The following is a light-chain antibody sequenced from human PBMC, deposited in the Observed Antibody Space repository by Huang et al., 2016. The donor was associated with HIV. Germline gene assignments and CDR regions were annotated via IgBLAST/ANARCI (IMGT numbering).Light chain of an antibody. J-gene: IGKJ2*01. V-gene: IGKV3-11*01. CDR1: QSVSSY. CDR2: DAS. Sequence: EIVLTQSPATLSLSPGERATLSCRASQSVSSYLAWYQQKPGQAPRLLIYDASNRATGIPARFSGSGSGTDFTLTISSLEPEDFAVYYCQQRSTCPPYTFGQGTKLEIK. CDR3: QQRSTCPPYT.